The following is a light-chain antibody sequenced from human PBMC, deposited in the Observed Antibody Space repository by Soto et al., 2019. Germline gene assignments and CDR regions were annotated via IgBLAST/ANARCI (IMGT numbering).Light chain of an antibody. CDR1: QSVLSY. J-gene: IGKJ4*01. CDR2: GAS. CDR3: QQYSYWPLT. Sequence: EKVMTQFPATLSVSPGERAALSCRSSQSVLSYLAWYQQKPGQAPRLLIYGASTRAAGIPVRFSGSGSGTEFTLTISSLQPEDLAVYYCQQYSYWPLTFGGGTKVEIK. V-gene: IGKV3-15*01.